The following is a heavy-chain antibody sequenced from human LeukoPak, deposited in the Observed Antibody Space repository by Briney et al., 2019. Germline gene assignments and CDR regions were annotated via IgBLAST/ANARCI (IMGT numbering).Heavy chain of an antibody. D-gene: IGHD3-22*01. CDR2: ISAYNGNT. J-gene: IGHJ4*02. Sequence: GASVKVSCKASGYTFTSYGISWVRQAPGQGLEWMGWISAYNGNTNYAQKLQGRVTMTTDTSTSTAYMELRSLRSDDTAVYYRAREVPYDSSRYYQPFDYWGQGTLVTVSS. CDR1: GYTFTSYG. V-gene: IGHV1-18*01. CDR3: AREVPYDSSRYYQPFDY.